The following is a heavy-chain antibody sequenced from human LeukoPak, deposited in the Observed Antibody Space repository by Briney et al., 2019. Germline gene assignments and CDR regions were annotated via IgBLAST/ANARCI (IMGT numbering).Heavy chain of an antibody. CDR3: ASQHLLLYYFDY. CDR1: GGSISSYY. Sequence: SETLSLTCTVSGGSISSYYWSWIRQPPGKGLEWIGYLYYSGNTNYNPSLKSRVTISVDTSKNQFSLKLSSVTAADTAVYYCASQHLLLYYFDYWGQGTLATVSS. J-gene: IGHJ4*02. CDR2: LYYSGNT. V-gene: IGHV4-59*01. D-gene: IGHD2-21*02.